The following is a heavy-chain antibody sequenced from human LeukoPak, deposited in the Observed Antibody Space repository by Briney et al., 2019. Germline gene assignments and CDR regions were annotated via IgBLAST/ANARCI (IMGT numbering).Heavy chain of an antibody. CDR2: IYYSGST. CDR1: GGSISSSSYY. J-gene: IGHJ4*02. V-gene: IGHV4-39*07. D-gene: IGHD3-3*01. Sequence: KPSETLSLTCTVSGGSISSSSYYWGWIRQPPGKGLEWIGSIYYSGSTYYNPSLKSRVTISVDTSKNQFSLKLSSVTAADTAVYYCARADYDFWSGYYKRYYSDYWGQGTLVTVSS. CDR3: ARADYDFWSGYYKRYYSDY.